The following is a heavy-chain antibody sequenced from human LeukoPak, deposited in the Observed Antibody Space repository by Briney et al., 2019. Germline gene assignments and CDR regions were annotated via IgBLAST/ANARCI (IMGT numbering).Heavy chain of an antibody. CDR1: GGSISSYY. Sequence: SETLSLTCTVSGGSISSYYWSWIRQPPGKGLEWIGYISYSGSTNYNPSLKSRVTISVDTSKNQFSLKLRSVTAADTAVYYCAGGTTNTKGAFDMWGQGTMVTVSS. CDR2: ISYSGST. V-gene: IGHV4-59*08. D-gene: IGHD2-8*01. J-gene: IGHJ3*02. CDR3: AGGTTNTKGAFDM.